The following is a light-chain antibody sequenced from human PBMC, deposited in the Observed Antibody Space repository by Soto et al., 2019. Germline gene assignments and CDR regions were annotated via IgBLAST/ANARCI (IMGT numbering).Light chain of an antibody. CDR1: QSVSSY. CDR2: DAS. CDR3: QQSSHWPAIA. V-gene: IGKV3-11*01. Sequence: TQDPKSRSLAQGVSVGRCCIISQSVSSYLAWYQQKPGQAPRLLIYDASNRATGIPARFSGSGSGTDFTLTISSLEPEYLAAYYCQQSSHWPAIAVRQGTRLE. J-gene: IGKJ5*01.